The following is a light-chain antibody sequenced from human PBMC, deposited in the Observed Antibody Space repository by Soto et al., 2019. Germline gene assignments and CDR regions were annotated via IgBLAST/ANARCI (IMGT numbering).Light chain of an antibody. CDR3: QQYSDLWT. J-gene: IGKJ1*01. Sequence: EVVMTQSPATLSVSPGERATLSCRASQSVSSNLAWYQQKSGQAPRLLIYGASARATGIPARFSGSGSGTEFTLTISSLQSEDLAVYYCQQYSDLWTFGQGTKVDIK. CDR1: QSVSSN. V-gene: IGKV3-15*01. CDR2: GAS.